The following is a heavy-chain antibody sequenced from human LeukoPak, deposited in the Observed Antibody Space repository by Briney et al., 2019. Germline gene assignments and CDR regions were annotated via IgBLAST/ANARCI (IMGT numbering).Heavy chain of an antibody. CDR1: GFTVGIKS. Sequence: GGSLRLSCAVSGFTVGIKSMGWVRQAPGKGLEWVSFIYSCGSTYYADAVKSRITISIDNAKNTLYLQMNSLRAEDTAVYYCARDQMNIVVVAALPPGVRGYYMDVWGKGTTVTVSS. CDR2: IYSCGST. J-gene: IGHJ6*03. V-gene: IGHV3-66*03. CDR3: ARDQMNIVVVAALPPGVRGYYMDV. D-gene: IGHD2-15*01.